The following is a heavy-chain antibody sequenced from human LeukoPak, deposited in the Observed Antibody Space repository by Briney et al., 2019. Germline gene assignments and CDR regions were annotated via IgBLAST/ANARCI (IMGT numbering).Heavy chain of an antibody. Sequence: GGSLTLSCAVSGFTFNNYAMSWFRQPPGEGLEWVSAISGSGGSIYYADSVKGRFTISRDNSQNTLYLQMNSLRAEDTAIYYCAKVLPIYFGPSSWFDPWGQGTLVTVSS. CDR1: GFTFNNYA. D-gene: IGHD3-3*01. CDR2: ISGSGGSI. J-gene: IGHJ5*02. CDR3: AKVLPIYFGPSSWFDP. V-gene: IGHV3-23*01.